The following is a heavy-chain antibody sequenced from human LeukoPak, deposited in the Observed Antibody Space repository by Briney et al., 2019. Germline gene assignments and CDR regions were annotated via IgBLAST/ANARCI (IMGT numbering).Heavy chain of an antibody. V-gene: IGHV3-23*01. Sequence: PGGSLRLSCAASGFTFTNYAMSWVRQAPGKGLEWVSAINTDGRNTYYADSVRGRFTISRDNSKNSLYLQMNSLRAEDTAVYYCARDHQAAAGRGCAFDIWGQGTMVTVSS. CDR3: ARDHQAAAGRGCAFDI. CDR1: GFTFTNYA. CDR2: INTDGRNT. D-gene: IGHD6-13*01. J-gene: IGHJ3*02.